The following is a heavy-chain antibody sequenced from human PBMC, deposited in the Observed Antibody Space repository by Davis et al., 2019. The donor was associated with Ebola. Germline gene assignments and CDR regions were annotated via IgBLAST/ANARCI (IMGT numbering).Heavy chain of an antibody. J-gene: IGHJ4*02. CDR2: IKQDGSEK. D-gene: IGHD3-3*01. CDR3: ARQYYDFWSGYSDY. CDR1: GFTFSSYA. Sequence: GESLKISCAASGFTFSSYAMRWVRQAPGKGLEWVANIKQDGSEKYYVDSVKGRFTISRDNAKNSLYLQMNSLRAEDTAVYYCARQYYDFWSGYSDYWGQGTLVTVSS. V-gene: IGHV3-7*03.